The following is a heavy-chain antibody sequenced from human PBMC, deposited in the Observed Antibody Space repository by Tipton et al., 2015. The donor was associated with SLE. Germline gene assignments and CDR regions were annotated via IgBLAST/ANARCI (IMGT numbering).Heavy chain of an antibody. V-gene: IGHV3-23*01. D-gene: IGHD1-26*01. CDR3: ARDHGETNSYYGSFFFDY. Sequence: SLRLSCAAAGFTFRSYAMTWVRQAPGKGLEWVSSISASGGTTYYADSLKGRFTISRDNSKNMLYPQMNGLTAEDTAIYYCARDHGETNSYYGSFFFDYWGQGSLVTVSS. CDR1: GFTFRSYA. J-gene: IGHJ4*02. CDR2: ISASGGTT.